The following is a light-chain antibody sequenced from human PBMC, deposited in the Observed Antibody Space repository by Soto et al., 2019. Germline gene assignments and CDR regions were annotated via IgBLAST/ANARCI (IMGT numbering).Light chain of an antibody. CDR3: QQYYSSPPT. J-gene: IGKJ1*01. V-gene: IGKV4-1*01. CDR1: QSVLFDSNNKDC. Sequence: DIVMTQSPDSLAVSLGERASINCKSSQSVLFDSNNKDCLSWYQQRPGQPPKLLFYWASTRESGVPDRFSGSGSGTHFTLTITSLQAEDVAVYYCQQYYSSPPTFGQGTKVEIK. CDR2: WAS.